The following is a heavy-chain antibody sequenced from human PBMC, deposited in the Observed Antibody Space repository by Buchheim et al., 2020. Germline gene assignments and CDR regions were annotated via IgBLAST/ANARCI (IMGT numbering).Heavy chain of an antibody. V-gene: IGHV4-59*01. CDR2: IYYSGST. J-gene: IGHJ6*02. CDR1: GGSISSYY. CDR3: ARDKYYYGMDV. Sequence: QVQLQESGPGLVKPSETLSLTCTVSGGSISSYYWSWIQQPPGKGLEWIGYIYYSGSTNYNPSLKSRVTISVDTSKNQFSLKLSSVTAADTAVYYCARDKYYYGMDVWGQGTT.